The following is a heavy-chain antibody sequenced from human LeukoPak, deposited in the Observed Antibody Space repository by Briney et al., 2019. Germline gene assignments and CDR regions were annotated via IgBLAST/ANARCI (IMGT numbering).Heavy chain of an antibody. D-gene: IGHD3-10*01. CDR3: ARAQLGENCYYYYMDV. V-gene: IGHV3-53*01. CDR2: IYSGGST. Sequence: PGGSLRLSCAASGFTVSSNYMSWVGQAPGKRLEWVSVIYSGGSTYYADSVKGRFTISRDNSNNTLYPQMNSLRAEDTAVYYCARAQLGENCYYYYMDVWGKGTMVTVSS. CDR1: GFTVSSNY. J-gene: IGHJ6*03.